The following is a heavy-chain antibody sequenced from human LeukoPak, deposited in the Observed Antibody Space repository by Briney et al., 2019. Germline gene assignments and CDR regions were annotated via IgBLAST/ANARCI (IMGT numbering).Heavy chain of an antibody. J-gene: IGHJ5*02. V-gene: IGHV3-21*01. D-gene: IGHD3-3*01. Sequence: GGSLRLSCAASVFTFSSYSMNWVRQAPGKGLEWVSSISSSSSYIYYADSVKGRFTISRDNAKNSLYLQMNSLRAEDTAVYYCARLGYSRRYYDFWSGYSGWFDPWGQGTLVTVSS. CDR3: ARLGYSRRYYDFWSGYSGWFDP. CDR1: VFTFSSYS. CDR2: ISSSSSYI.